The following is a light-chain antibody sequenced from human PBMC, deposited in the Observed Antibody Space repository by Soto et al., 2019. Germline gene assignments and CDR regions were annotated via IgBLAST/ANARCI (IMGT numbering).Light chain of an antibody. Sequence: QSVLTQPASVSGSPGQSITISCTGTHRDVGGYNYVSWYQQHPGKAPKFIIYDVDNRPSGVSHRFSGSRSGNTASLTISGLQAEDEADYYCSSYTTSSTVVFGGGTKLTVL. CDR3: SSYTTSSTVV. V-gene: IGLV2-14*01. J-gene: IGLJ2*01. CDR1: HRDVGGYNY. CDR2: DVD.